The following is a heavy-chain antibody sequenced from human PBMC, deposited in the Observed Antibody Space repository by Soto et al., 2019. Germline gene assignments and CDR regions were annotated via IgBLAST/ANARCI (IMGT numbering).Heavy chain of an antibody. CDR2: IYNGDSDT. CDR3: ARLHGSVIPFHX. J-gene: IGHJ4*02. V-gene: IGHV5-51*01. CDR1: GYSFSTYW. Sequence: GEALKISCKGSGYSFSTYWIGWVRQTPGKGMEWMGIIYNGDSDTRYSPSFQGKVTISAYKSISNAYLQWSSLKASDTAMYYCARLHGSVIPFHXWGQGTLVTVSX. D-gene: IGHD3-10*01.